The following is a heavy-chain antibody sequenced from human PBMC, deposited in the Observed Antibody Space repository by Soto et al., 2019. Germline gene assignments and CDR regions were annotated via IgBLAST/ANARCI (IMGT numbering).Heavy chain of an antibody. CDR2: INPDNGNT. J-gene: IGHJ5*02. V-gene: IGHV1-3*01. CDR3: ARGIATGQLDP. D-gene: IGHD2-15*01. Sequence: GASVKVSCKASGYTFTRYTMNWGRKAPGQRLEWMGWINPDNGNTKSSQKFQDRVIITRDTSASTAYMDLSSLRSEDTAVYYCARGIATGQLDPWGQGTLVTVSS. CDR1: GYTFTRYT.